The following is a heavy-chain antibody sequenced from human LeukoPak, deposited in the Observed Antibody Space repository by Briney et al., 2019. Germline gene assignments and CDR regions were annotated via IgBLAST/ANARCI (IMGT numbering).Heavy chain of an antibody. J-gene: IGHJ4*02. Sequence: SETLPLTCSVSGASVSDGSYYWSWIRQPPGKGLEWIGYLYYSGNTNYSPSLSGRVSTSIDTSKNHFSLNLTSVTAADTAVYYCARGLSTGREDYFDYWGQGTLVSVSS. D-gene: IGHD1-1*01. CDR3: ARGLSTGREDYFDY. CDR1: GASVSDGSYY. V-gene: IGHV4-61*03. CDR2: LYYSGNT.